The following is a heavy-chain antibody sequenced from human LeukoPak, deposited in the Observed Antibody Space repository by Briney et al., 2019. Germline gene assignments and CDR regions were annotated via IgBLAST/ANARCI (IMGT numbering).Heavy chain of an antibody. Sequence: SETLSLTCTVSGGSITSSSYSWGWIRQPPGKGLEWIASMSYSGSTYYNPSLKSRVTMSVDTSRNQFSLKLSSVTAADTAVYYCARVRWLQLGHFDYWGQGSLVTVSS. CDR3: ARVRWLQLGHFDY. J-gene: IGHJ4*02. V-gene: IGHV4-39*07. CDR2: MSYSGST. CDR1: GGSITSSSYS. D-gene: IGHD5-24*01.